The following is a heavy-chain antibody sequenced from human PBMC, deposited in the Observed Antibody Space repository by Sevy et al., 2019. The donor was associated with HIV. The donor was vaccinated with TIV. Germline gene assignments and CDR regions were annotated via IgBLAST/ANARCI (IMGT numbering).Heavy chain of an antibody. CDR3: ARAKVWVDALDI. CDR2: ISFDASNK. Sequence: GGSLRLSCAASGFTFSRYSMHWVRQAPGKGLEWVATISFDASNKHYADSVKGRFTISRDNADNSLFLQMNSLRDEDTAVYYCARAKVWVDALDIWGQWTMVTVSS. V-gene: IGHV3-30*04. CDR1: GFTFSRYS. J-gene: IGHJ3*02. D-gene: IGHD1-26*01.